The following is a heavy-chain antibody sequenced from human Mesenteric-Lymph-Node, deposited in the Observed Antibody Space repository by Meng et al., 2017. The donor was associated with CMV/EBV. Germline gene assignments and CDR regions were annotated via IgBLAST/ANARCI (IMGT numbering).Heavy chain of an antibody. CDR2: IRFDGSNK. CDR3: ARDFRSSSSTV. D-gene: IGHD6-6*01. Sequence: GESLKISCAASGFTFSDAWMSWVRQAPGKGLEWVAFIRFDGSNKYYADSVKGRFTISRDNSKNTLYLQMNSLRAEDTAVYYCARDFRSSSSTVWGQGTLVTVSS. CDR1: GFTFSDAW. J-gene: IGHJ4*02. V-gene: IGHV3-30*02.